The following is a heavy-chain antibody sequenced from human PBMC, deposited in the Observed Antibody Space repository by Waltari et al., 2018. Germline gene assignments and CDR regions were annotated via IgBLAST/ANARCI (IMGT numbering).Heavy chain of an antibody. Sequence: QVQLVQSGAEVKKPGASVKVSCKASGYTFTGYYMHWVRQAPGQGLEWMGWINPNSGGTSYAQKFQGRVTMTRDTSISTAYMELSRLRSDDTAVYYCAREYSSSRVDYWGQGTLVTVSS. CDR2: INPNSGGT. V-gene: IGHV1-2*02. CDR1: GYTFTGYY. D-gene: IGHD6-6*01. CDR3: AREYSSSRVDY. J-gene: IGHJ4*02.